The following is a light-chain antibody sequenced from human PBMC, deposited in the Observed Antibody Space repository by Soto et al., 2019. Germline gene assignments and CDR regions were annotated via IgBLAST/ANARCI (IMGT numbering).Light chain of an antibody. CDR1: QSVTSSS. V-gene: IGKV3-20*01. Sequence: EIVLTQSPGTLSLSPGERATLFCRASQSVTSSSLAWYQQKPGQAPRLLIYGPSSRATGIPDRFSGSGSRTDFTLTISRLEPEDFAVYYCQQYGSSPRTFGQGTKLEIK. J-gene: IGKJ2*01. CDR3: QQYGSSPRT. CDR2: GPS.